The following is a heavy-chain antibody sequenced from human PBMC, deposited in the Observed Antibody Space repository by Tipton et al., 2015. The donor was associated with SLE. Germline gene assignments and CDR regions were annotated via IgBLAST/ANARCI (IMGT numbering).Heavy chain of an antibody. D-gene: IGHD2-2*02. CDR1: GGSISSGDYY. V-gene: IGHV4-61*08. Sequence: LRLSCTVSGGSISSGDYYWGWIRQPPGKGLEWIWSIYDRGSTNYNPSLKSRVTISVDTSKNQVSLRLTSVTAADTAVYYCAREAAISPVDAFDIWGQGTMVSVSS. J-gene: IGHJ3*02. CDR3: AREAAISPVDAFDI. CDR2: IYDRGST.